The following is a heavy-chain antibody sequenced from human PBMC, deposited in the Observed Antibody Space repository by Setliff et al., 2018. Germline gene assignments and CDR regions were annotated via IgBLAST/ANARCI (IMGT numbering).Heavy chain of an antibody. CDR3: AREDGTYYNFWSGYSTTPYYGMDV. D-gene: IGHD3-3*01. CDR2: IIPIFGTA. J-gene: IGHJ6*02. Sequence: GASVKVSCKVSGGTFSSYAISWVRQAPGQGLEWMGGIIPIFGTANYAQKFQGRVTITADESTSTAYMELSSLRSEDTAVYYCAREDGTYYNFWSGYSTTPYYGMDVWGQGTTVTVSS. CDR1: GGTFSSYA. V-gene: IGHV1-69*13.